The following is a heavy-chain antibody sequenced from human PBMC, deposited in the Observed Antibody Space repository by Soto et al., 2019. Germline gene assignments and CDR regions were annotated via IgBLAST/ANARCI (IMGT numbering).Heavy chain of an antibody. D-gene: IGHD4-17*01. V-gene: IGHV4-39*01. CDR2: IYYSGST. Sequence: PSETLALTCAVSGDSISSSSYYWGWIRQPPGKGLEWIGSIYYSGSTYYNPSLKSRVTISVDTSKNQSSLKLSSVTAADTAVYYCADLRIDYWGQGTLVTVSS. CDR3: ADLRIDY. J-gene: IGHJ4*02. CDR1: GDSISSSSYY.